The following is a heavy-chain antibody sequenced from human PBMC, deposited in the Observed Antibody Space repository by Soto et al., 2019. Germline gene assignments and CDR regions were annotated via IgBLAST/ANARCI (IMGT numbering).Heavy chain of an antibody. CDR1: GFIFGNYM. V-gene: IGHV3-23*01. CDR3: ASHVHCSGGSCHYDAFDI. Sequence: EVQLLESGGGLVQPGESLRLSCAFSGFIFGNYMMTWVRQAPGKGLEWVSTIRDGGESTYYADSVKGRFTISRDNSKNTXXLQIDSLGVEDTAVYYCASHVHCSGGSCHYDAFDIRGQGTMVTVSS. J-gene: IGHJ3*02. D-gene: IGHD2-15*01. CDR2: IRDGGEST.